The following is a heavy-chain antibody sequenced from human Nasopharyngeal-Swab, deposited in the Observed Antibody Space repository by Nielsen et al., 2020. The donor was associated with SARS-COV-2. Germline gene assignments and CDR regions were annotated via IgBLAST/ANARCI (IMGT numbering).Heavy chain of an antibody. CDR3: ARVLGSIVVVPAAMPVYAFDI. D-gene: IGHD2-2*01. Sequence: WILQPPGKGLEWIGYIYYSGSTNYNPSLKSRVTISVDTSKNQFSLKLSSVTAADTAVHYCARVLGSIVVVPAAMPVYAFDIWGQGTMVTVSS. J-gene: IGHJ3*02. CDR2: IYYSGST. V-gene: IGHV4-59*01.